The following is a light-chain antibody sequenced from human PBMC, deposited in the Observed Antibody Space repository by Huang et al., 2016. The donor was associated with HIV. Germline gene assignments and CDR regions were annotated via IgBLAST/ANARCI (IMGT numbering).Light chain of an antibody. J-gene: IGKJ2*01. CDR2: EAS. V-gene: IGKV1-5*03. Sequence: DIQMTQSPSTLSASVGDRVPITCRASQSISSWLAWYQQKPGSAPKLLIYEASSLESGGPARFSGSGSGTEFTLTISSLQPDDFATYYCQQYKNYPYTFGQGTQLEIK. CDR3: QQYKNYPYT. CDR1: QSISSW.